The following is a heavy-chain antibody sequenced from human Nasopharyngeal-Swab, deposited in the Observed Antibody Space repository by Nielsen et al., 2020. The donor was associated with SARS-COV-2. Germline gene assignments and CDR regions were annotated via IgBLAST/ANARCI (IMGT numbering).Heavy chain of an antibody. CDR2: IYYSESI. Sequence: WIRQPPGKGLEWLGYIYYSESIYYNPSLKSRITMSLETSKNQFSLELKSVTAADTAVYYCARGDIGNGYYYSMSFGAFDIWGQGTMVTVSS. V-gene: IGHV4-30-4*01. D-gene: IGHD3-3*01. CDR3: ARGDIGNGYYYSMSFGAFDI. J-gene: IGHJ3*02.